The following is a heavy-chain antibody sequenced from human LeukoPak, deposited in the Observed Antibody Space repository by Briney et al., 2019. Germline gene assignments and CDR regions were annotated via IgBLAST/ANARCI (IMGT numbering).Heavy chain of an antibody. J-gene: IGHJ4*02. CDR1: GYTLTELS. D-gene: IGHD3-3*01. Sequence: GASVKVSCKVSGYTLTELSMHWVRQAPGKGLEWMGGFDPEDAETIYAQKFQGKITMTEDTSTDTAYMELNSLRSEDTAVYYGASTGKGISIFGWGQGTLVTVSS. CDR2: FDPEDAET. V-gene: IGHV1-24*01. CDR3: ASTGKGISIFG.